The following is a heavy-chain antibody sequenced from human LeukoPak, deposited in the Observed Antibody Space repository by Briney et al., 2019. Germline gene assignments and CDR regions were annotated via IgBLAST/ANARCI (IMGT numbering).Heavy chain of an antibody. J-gene: IGHJ4*02. CDR2: INHSGST. Sequence: PSETLSLTCAVYGGSFSCYYWSWIRQPPGKGLEWIGEINHSGSTNYNPSLKSRVTISVDTSKNQFSLKLSSVTAADTAVYYCARGPGAAPYCTNGVCPYYFGYWGQGTLVTVSS. D-gene: IGHD2-8*01. CDR3: ARGPGAAPYCTNGVCPYYFGY. CDR1: GGSFSCYY. V-gene: IGHV4-34*01.